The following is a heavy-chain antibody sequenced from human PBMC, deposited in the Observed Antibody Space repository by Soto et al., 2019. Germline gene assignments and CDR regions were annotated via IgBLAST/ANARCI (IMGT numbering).Heavy chain of an antibody. D-gene: IGHD5-18*01. Sequence: SETLSLTCTVSGGSISSGDYYWSWIRQPPGKGLEWIGYIYYSGSTYYNPSLKSRVTISVDTSKNQFSLKLSSVTAADTAVYYCARAGDTAMTHRAYYFDYWGQGTLVTVSS. CDR2: IYYSGST. V-gene: IGHV4-30-4*01. CDR3: ARAGDTAMTHRAYYFDY. J-gene: IGHJ4*02. CDR1: GGSISSGDYY.